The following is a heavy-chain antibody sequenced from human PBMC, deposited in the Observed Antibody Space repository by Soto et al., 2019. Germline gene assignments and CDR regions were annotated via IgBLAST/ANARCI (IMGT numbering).Heavy chain of an antibody. D-gene: IGHD2-15*01. V-gene: IGHV3-30-3*01. J-gene: IGHJ4*02. CDR2: ISYDGSNQ. CDR1: GFPFSSYA. Sequence: GSLRLSCAASGFPFSSYAMHWVRQAPGKGLEWVAVISYDGSNQYYADSVKGRFTISRDNSKNTLYLQMNSLRAEDTAVYYCARDWSRWDYWGQGTLVTVSS. CDR3: ARDWSRWDY.